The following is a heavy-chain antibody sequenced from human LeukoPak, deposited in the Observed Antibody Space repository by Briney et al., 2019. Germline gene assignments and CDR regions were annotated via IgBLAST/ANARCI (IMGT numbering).Heavy chain of an antibody. V-gene: IGHV4-34*01. CDR2: INHSGST. CDR3: ARALFYGGSFDY. CDR1: GGSFSGYY. J-gene: IGHJ4*02. D-gene: IGHD4-23*01. Sequence: PSETLSLTCAVYGGSFSGYYWSWIRQPPGKGLEWIGEINHSGSTNYNPSLKSRVTISVDTSKNQFSLKLSSVTAADTAVYYCARALFYGGSFDYWGQGTLVAASS.